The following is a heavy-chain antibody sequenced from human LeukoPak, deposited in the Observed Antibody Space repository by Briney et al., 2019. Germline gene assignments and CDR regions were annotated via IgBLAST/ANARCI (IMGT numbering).Heavy chain of an antibody. CDR2: LNSSGANT. J-gene: IGHJ4*02. Sequence: GGSLRLSCSASGFIFSAYAMSWVRQTPGKGLEWVSPLNSSGANTYYADSAKGRFTISRDNSKNTPYLEMNGLGVGETAVYYFAKARTQWLAPRGFDFWGRGTLVTVSS. CDR1: GFIFSAYA. CDR3: AKARTQWLAPRGFDF. V-gene: IGHV3-23*01. D-gene: IGHD6-19*01.